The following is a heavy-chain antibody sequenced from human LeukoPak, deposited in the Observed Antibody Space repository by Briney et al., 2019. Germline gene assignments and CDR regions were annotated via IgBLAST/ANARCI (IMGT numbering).Heavy chain of an antibody. J-gene: IGHJ3*02. CDR2: ISYDGSNK. V-gene: IGHV3-30*03. D-gene: IGHD6-13*01. CDR1: GFNFRTYS. Sequence: GGSLRLSCAASGFNFRTYSMNWVRQAPGKGLEWVAVISYDGSNKYYADSVKGRFTISRDNSKNTLYLQMNSLRAEDTAVYYCARVKQPNAFDIWGQGTMVTVSS. CDR3: ARVKQPNAFDI.